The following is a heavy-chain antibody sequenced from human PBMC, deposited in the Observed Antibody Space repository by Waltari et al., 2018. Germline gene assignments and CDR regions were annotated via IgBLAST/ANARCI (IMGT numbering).Heavy chain of an antibody. D-gene: IGHD1-7*01. CDR3: ARLSNWNYEDWFDP. Sequence: QVQLQESGPGLVKPSETLSLTCTVSGGSISSYYWSWIRQPPGKGLEWIGYIYYSGSTNYNPSLKSRVTISVDTSKNQFSLKLSSVTAADTAVYYCARLSNWNYEDWFDPWGQGTLVTVSS. J-gene: IGHJ5*02. V-gene: IGHV4-59*08. CDR1: GGSISSYY. CDR2: IYYSGST.